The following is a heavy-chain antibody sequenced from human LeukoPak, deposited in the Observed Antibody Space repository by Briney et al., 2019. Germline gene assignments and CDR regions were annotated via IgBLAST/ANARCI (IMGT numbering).Heavy chain of an antibody. J-gene: IGHJ4*02. V-gene: IGHV4-59*01. D-gene: IGHD2-15*01. Sequence: SETLSLTCSVSGGSISSYYWSWIRQPPGKGLEWIGYISYSGNTNYNPSLKSRVAISVDTSKNQFSLKLCSVTAADTAVYYCATRSTGVAATFDCWGQGALVTVSS. CDR1: GGSISSYY. CDR3: ATRSTGVAATFDC. CDR2: ISYSGNT.